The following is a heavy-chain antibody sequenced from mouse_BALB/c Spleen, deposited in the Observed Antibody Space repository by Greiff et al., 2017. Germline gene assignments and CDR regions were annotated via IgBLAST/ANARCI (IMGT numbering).Heavy chain of an antibody. D-gene: IGHD2-1*01. CDR1: GYTFTSSW. CDR2: IHPNSGNT. Sequence: QVQLQQSGSVLVRPGASVKLSCKASGYTFTSSWMHWAKQRPGQGLEWIGEIHPNSGNTNYNEKFKGKATLTVDTSSSTAYVDLSSLTSEDSAVYYCARDGFYYGNDNWGQGTTLTVSS. J-gene: IGHJ2*01. V-gene: IGHV1S130*01. CDR3: ARDGFYYGNDN.